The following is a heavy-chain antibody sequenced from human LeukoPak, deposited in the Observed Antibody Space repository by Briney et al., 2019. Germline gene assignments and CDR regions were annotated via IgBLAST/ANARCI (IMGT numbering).Heavy chain of an antibody. CDR2: IHSSGGII. D-gene: IGHD3-16*01. Sequence: GGSLRLSCVASGFSLSSYSMNWVRQAPGKGLEWISFIHSSGGIIFYAESVRGRFTISRDNAKNSLFLQMNSLRAEDTAVYYCARRVPNEVITDYFDYWGPGTLVTVSS. J-gene: IGHJ4*02. V-gene: IGHV3-48*04. CDR1: GFSLSSYS. CDR3: ARRVPNEVITDYFDY.